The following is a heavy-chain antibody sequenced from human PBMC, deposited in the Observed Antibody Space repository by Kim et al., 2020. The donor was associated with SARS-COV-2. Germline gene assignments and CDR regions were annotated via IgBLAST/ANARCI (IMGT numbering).Heavy chain of an antibody. D-gene: IGHD3-10*01. CDR1: GGSISSYY. Sequence: SETLSLTCTVSGGSISSYYWSWIRQPPGKGLEWIGYIYYSGSTNYNPSLKSRVTISVDTYKNQFSLKLSSVTAADTAVYYCARAGESGWFRVISGMDVWGQGTTVTVSS. CDR3: ARAGESGWFRVISGMDV. V-gene: IGHV4-59*13. J-gene: IGHJ6*02. CDR2: IYYSGST.